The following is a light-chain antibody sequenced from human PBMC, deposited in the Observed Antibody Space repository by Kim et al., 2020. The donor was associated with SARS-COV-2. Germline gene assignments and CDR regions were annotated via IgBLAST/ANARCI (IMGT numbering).Light chain of an antibody. CDR3: KSRDTSGDRLV. CDR1: SLRTYY. CDR2: AKN. J-gene: IGLJ2*01. V-gene: IGLV3-19*01. Sequence: ALGQKCRITCQGDSLRTYYASWYQQKPGQATALVIYAKNNRPAGRKDRFSGSSSGNTASLTITGAQAEDEADDYCKSRDTSGDRLVFGGGTQLTVL.